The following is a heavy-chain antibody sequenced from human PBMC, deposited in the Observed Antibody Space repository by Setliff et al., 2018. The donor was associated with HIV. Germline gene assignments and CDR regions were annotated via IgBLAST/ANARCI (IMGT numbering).Heavy chain of an antibody. CDR3: ARDPRASGSYSYFDY. CDR1: GFTFSSYA. CDR2: VSYDGSNK. D-gene: IGHD1-26*01. V-gene: IGHV3-30*04. Sequence: GGSLRLSCAASGFTFSSYAMHWVRQAPGKGLEWVAVVSYDGSNKYYADSVKGRFTISRDNSKNTLYLQMNSLRSEDTAVCYCARDPRASGSYSYFDYWGLGTLVTVSS. J-gene: IGHJ4*02.